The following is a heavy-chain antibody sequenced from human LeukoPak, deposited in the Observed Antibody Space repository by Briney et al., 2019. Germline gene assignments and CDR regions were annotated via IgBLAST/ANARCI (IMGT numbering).Heavy chain of an antibody. CDR1: GYTFTDYY. Sequence: ASVKVSCKASGYTFTDYYMHWVRQAPGQGLEWMGWIDPNSGGTKYAQRFQGRVTMTRATSITTAYMELSRLRSDDTAVYYCARGGPSPTTVTSNWYFDLWGRGTLVTVSS. D-gene: IGHD4-11*01. J-gene: IGHJ2*01. V-gene: IGHV1-2*02. CDR2: IDPNSGGT. CDR3: ARGGPSPTTVTSNWYFDL.